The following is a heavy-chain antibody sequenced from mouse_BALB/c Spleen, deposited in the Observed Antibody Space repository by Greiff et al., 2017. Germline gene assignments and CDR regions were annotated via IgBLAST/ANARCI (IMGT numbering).Heavy chain of an antibody. Sequence: EVQLVESGGGLVKPGGSLKLSCAASGFTFSSYTMSWVRQTPEKMLEWVATISSGGSYTYYPDSVKGRFTISRDNAKNTLYLQMSSLKSEDTAMYYCLYAMDYWGQGTSVTVSS. CDR3: LYAMDY. V-gene: IGHV5-6-4*01. CDR2: ISSGGSYT. CDR1: GFTFSSYT. J-gene: IGHJ4*01.